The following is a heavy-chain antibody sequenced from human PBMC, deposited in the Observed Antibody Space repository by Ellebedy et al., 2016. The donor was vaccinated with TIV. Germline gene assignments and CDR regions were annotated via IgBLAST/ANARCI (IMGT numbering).Heavy chain of an antibody. V-gene: IGHV3-49*04. J-gene: IGHJ4*02. Sequence: GESLKISCTASGFTFGDYAMSWVRQAPGQGLEWVGFIRRRAYGGTIEYAAYVKGRFTISRDDSKSIAYLQMNSLETEDTAVYFCTRDFDEETSSWYVGFDYWGQGTLVTVSS. CDR3: TRDFDEETSSWYVGFDY. CDR2: IRRRAYGGTI. CDR1: GFTFGDYA. D-gene: IGHD6-13*01.